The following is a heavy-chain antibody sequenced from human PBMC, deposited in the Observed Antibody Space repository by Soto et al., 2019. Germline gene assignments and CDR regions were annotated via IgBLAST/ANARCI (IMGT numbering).Heavy chain of an antibody. CDR2: ISSDGSSI. D-gene: IGHD1-26*01. CDR3: ARVGGGGSGSYFDS. V-gene: IGHV3-74*01. CDR1: GFTLSYHW. Sequence: VQLVESGGGLVQPGGSLRLSCAASGFTLSYHWIHWVRQAPGKGLVWVSRISSDGSSIVYADSVKGRFTLSRDNAKKTLYLQMNSLRAEDTAVYYCARVGGGGSGSYFDSWGQRTLVTVSS. J-gene: IGHJ4*02.